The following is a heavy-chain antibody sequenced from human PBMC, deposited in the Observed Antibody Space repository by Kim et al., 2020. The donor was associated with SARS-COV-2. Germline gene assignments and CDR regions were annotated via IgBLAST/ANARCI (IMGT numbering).Heavy chain of an antibody. D-gene: IGHD2-15*01. CDR1: GFTLSLYS. CDR3: VRENYWAFDL. CDR2: ISGTGTIT. Sequence: GGSLRLSCATSGFTLSLYSMNWVRQSPGKGLEWVSHISGTGTITKHADSVRGRFTISRDNAKNSLFLQMNGLRAEDTAVYYCVRENYWAFDLLGQGTMVT. V-gene: IGHV3-48*04. J-gene: IGHJ3*01.